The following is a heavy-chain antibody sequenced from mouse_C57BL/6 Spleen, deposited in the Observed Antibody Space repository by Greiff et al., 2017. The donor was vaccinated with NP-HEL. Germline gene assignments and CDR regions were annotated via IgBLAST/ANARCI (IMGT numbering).Heavy chain of an antibody. V-gene: IGHV5-16*01. Sequence: EVQLVESEGGLVQPGSSMKLSCTASGFTFSDYYMAWVRQVPEKGLEWVANINYDGSSTYYLDSLKSRFIISRDNAKNILYLQMSSLKSEDTATYYCARDGYYGSSFPYAMDYWGQGTSVTVSS. CDR3: ARDGYYGSSFPYAMDY. CDR2: INYDGSST. CDR1: GFTFSDYY. J-gene: IGHJ4*01. D-gene: IGHD1-1*01.